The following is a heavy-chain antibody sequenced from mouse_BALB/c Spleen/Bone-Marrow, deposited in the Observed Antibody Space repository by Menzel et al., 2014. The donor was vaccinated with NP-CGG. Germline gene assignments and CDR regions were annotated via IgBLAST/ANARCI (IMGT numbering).Heavy chain of an antibody. CDR3: ARSRDYGSSYYAMDY. CDR1: GFNIKDTY. CDR2: IDPANGNT. D-gene: IGHD1-1*01. J-gene: IGHJ4*01. V-gene: IGHV14-3*02. Sequence: VQLQQSGAELVKPGASVKLSCTASGFNIKDTYMHWVKQRPEQGLEWIGRIDPANGNTKYDPKFQGKATITADTSSNTACRQLSSLTFEDTPVYYCARSRDYGSSYYAMDYWGQRTSGTVTS.